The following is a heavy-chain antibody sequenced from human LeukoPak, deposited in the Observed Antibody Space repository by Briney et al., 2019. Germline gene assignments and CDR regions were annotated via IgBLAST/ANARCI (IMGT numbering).Heavy chain of an antibody. Sequence: PSGTLSLTCAVSGXSITSDNWWTWVRQPPGKGLEWIGAIYHSGSTDYNPSLKSQVTISVDKSKNQFSLKLSSVTAADTAVYFCARDRDGMGVWGQGTTVTVSS. CDR1: GXSITSDNW. V-gene: IGHV4-4*02. J-gene: IGHJ6*02. CDR2: IYHSGST. CDR3: ARDRDGMGV.